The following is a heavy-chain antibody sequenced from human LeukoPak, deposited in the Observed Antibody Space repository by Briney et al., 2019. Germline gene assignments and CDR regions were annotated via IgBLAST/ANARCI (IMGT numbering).Heavy chain of an antibody. D-gene: IGHD1-26*01. CDR1: GFTFSSYG. V-gene: IGHV3-33*08. CDR2: IWYDGSNK. Sequence: GGSLRLSCAASGFTFSSYGMHWVRQAPGKGLEWVAVIWYDGSNKYYADSVKGRFTISRDNAKNSLYLQMNSLRDEDTAVYYCARDSIVGATYFDYWGQGTLVTVSS. CDR3: ARDSIVGATYFDY. J-gene: IGHJ4*02.